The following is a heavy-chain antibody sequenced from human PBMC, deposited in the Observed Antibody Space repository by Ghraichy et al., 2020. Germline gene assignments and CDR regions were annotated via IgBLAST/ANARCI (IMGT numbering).Heavy chain of an antibody. CDR2: ISYDGSNK. CDR1: GFTFSSYA. V-gene: IGHV3-30-3*01. J-gene: IGHJ4*02. CDR3: ARDLSDCFDY. Sequence: GSLRLSCAASGFTFSSYAMHWVRQAPGKGLEWVAVISYDGSNKYYADSVKGRFTISRDNSKNTLYLQMNSLRAEDTAVYYCARDLSDCFDYWGQGTLVTVSS.